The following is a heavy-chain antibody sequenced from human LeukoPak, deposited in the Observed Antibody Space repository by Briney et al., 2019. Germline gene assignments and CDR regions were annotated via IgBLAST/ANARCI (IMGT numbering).Heavy chain of an antibody. CDR3: AKGVGATSCFDY. Sequence: GSLRLSCSASGFTFSSYSMSWVRQAPGKGLEWVSAISGSGGSTYYADSVKGRFTISRDNSKNTLYLQMNSLRAEDTAVYYCAKGVGATSCFDYWGQGTLVTVSS. J-gene: IGHJ4*02. D-gene: IGHD1-26*01. CDR2: ISGSGGST. CDR1: GFTFSSYS. V-gene: IGHV3-23*01.